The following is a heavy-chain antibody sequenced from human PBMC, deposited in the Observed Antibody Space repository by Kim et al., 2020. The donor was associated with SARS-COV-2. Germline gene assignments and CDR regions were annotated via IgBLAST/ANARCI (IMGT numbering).Heavy chain of an antibody. CDR3: AREEDRCDGWCQKAHD. J-gene: IGHJ6*02. D-gene: IGHD6-19*01. V-gene: IGHV3-53*01. Sequence: GGSLRLSCAASGFTVSSNYMSWVRQAPGKGLEWVSVISSSGSRTYYDYSEKGRFIISENYTNKLHHQLKSSLAEDTAACYCAREEDRCDGWCQKAHDWG. CDR1: GFTVSSNY. CDR2: ISSSGSRT.